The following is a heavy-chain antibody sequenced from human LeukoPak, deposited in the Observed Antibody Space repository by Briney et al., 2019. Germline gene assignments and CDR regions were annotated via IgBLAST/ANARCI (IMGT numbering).Heavy chain of an antibody. CDR1: GGSFSGYY. CDR2: INHSGST. CDR3: ARRQGFDYYGSGSYRPPVDY. V-gene: IGHV4-34*01. J-gene: IGHJ4*02. Sequence: SETLSLTCAVYGGSFSGYYWSWIRQPPGKGLEWIGEINHSGSTNYNPSLKSRVTISVDTSKNQFSLKLSSVTAADTAVYYCARRQGFDYYGSGSYRPPVDYWGQGTLVTVSS. D-gene: IGHD3-10*01.